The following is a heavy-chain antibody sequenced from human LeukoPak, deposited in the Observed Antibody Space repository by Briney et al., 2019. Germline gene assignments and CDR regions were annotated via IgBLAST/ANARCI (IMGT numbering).Heavy chain of an antibody. CDR1: GFTFSSYG. CDR3: ARDGLPWFGEPDAFDI. Sequence: GRSLRLSCAASGFTFSSYGMHWVRQAPGKGLEWVAVIWYDGSNKYYADSVKGRFTISRDNSKNTLYLQMNSLRAEDTAVYYCARDGLPWFGEPDAFDIWGQGTMVTVSS. J-gene: IGHJ3*02. CDR2: IWYDGSNK. V-gene: IGHV3-33*01. D-gene: IGHD3-10*01.